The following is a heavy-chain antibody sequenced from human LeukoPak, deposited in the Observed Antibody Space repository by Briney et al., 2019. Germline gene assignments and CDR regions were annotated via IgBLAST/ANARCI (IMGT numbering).Heavy chain of an antibody. Sequence: GSLRLSCAASGFTFSSYSMNWVRQAPGKGLEWVSSISSSSSYIYYADSVKGRFTISRDNAKNSLYLQMNGLRAEDTAVYYCARDPERIAAAGSAFDIWGQGTMVTVSS. CDR3: ARDPERIAAAGSAFDI. CDR2: ISSSSSYI. V-gene: IGHV3-21*01. CDR1: GFTFSSYS. D-gene: IGHD6-13*01. J-gene: IGHJ3*02.